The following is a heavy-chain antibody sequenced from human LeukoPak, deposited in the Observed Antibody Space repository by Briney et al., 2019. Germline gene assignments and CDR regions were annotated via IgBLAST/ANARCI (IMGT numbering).Heavy chain of an antibody. CDR3: ARDHIVVVPAAKLYYYYYMDV. Sequence: LGASVKVSCKASGYTFTGYYMHWVRQAPGQGLEWMGWINPNSGGTNYAQKFQGRVTMTRDTSISTAYMELSRLRSDDTAVYYCARDHIVVVPAAKLYYYYYMDVWGKGTTVTVS. CDR1: GYTFTGYY. CDR2: INPNSGGT. J-gene: IGHJ6*03. D-gene: IGHD2-2*01. V-gene: IGHV1-2*03.